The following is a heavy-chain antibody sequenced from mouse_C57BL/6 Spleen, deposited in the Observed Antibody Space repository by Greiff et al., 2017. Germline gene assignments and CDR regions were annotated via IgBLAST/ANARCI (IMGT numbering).Heavy chain of an antibody. J-gene: IGHJ2*01. Sequence: EVQLQQSGPELVKPGASVKISCKASGYSFTGYYMNWVKQSPEKSLEWIGEINPSTGGTTYNQKFKAKATLTVDKSSSTAYMQLKSLTSEDSAVYYCARLRLLEDYWGQGTTLTVSS. CDR2: INPSTGGT. CDR1: GYSFTGYY. D-gene: IGHD1-1*01. V-gene: IGHV1-42*01. CDR3: ARLRLLEDY.